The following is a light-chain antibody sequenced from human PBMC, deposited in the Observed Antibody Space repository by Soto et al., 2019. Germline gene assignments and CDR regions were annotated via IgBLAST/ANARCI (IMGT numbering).Light chain of an antibody. CDR2: DAA. V-gene: IGKV1-33*01. J-gene: IGKJ2*01. CDR3: QQYDNLPPYT. CDR1: QDISNY. Sequence: DSQMTQSPSSLSASVGDRVTITCQASQDISNYLNWYQQKPGKAPKLLIYDAANLETGVPSRFSGSGSGTDFTFTISSLQPEDIATYYCQQYDNLPPYTFGPGTKLELK.